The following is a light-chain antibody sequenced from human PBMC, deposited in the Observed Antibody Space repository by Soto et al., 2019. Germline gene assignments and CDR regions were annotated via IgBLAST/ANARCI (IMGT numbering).Light chain of an antibody. Sequence: EIVLTQSPATLSLSPGDRAILSCRASRTIDNYLNWCQQKPGQSPRLIIHDVFNRTSGIPARFRAGGSGTGFTLTNSSLEPEDFAVYYCQQRSNWPPLTCGGGTKVEI. V-gene: IGKV3-11*01. CDR3: QQRSNWPPLT. CDR1: RTIDNY. CDR2: DVF. J-gene: IGKJ4*02.